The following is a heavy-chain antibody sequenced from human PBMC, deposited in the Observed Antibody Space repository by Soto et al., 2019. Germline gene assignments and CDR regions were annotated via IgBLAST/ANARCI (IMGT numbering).Heavy chain of an antibody. CDR2: IWYDGSNK. CDR3: ARVRTVTTLYYYYGMDV. J-gene: IGHJ6*02. CDR1: GFTFSSYG. Sequence: PGGSLRLSCAASGFTFSSYGMHWVRQAPGKGLEWVAVIWYDGSNKYYADSVKGRFTISRDNSKNTLYLQMNSLRAEDTAVYYCARVRTVTTLYYYYGMDVWGQGTTVTVSS. D-gene: IGHD4-4*01. V-gene: IGHV3-33*01.